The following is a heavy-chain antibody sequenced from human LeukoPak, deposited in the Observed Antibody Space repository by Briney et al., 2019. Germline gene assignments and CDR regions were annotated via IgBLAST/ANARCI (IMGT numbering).Heavy chain of an antibody. CDR1: GFTFSSYS. D-gene: IGHD3-22*01. V-gene: IGHV3-21*01. Sequence: GGSLRLSCAASGFTFSSYSMNWVRQAPGKGLEWVSSISTSGSYIYYADSVKGRFTISRDNAKNSLYLQMNGLRAEDTAVYYCASGDSSGYYNWFDPWGQGTLVTVSS. CDR3: ASGDSSGYYNWFDP. CDR2: ISTSGSYI. J-gene: IGHJ5*02.